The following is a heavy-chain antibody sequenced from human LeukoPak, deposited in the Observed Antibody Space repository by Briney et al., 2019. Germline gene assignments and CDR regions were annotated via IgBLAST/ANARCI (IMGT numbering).Heavy chain of an antibody. V-gene: IGHV4-39*01. CDR3: ARPYGTGLSYGMDV. Sequence: PSETLSLTCTVSGGSISSSSYYWGWIRQPPGKGLEWIGSIYYSGSTYYNPSLKSRVTISVDTSKNQFSLKLSSVTAADTAVYYCARPYGTGLSYGMDVWGQGTTVTVSS. CDR2: IYYSGST. CDR1: GGSISSSSYY. J-gene: IGHJ6*02. D-gene: IGHD3-10*01.